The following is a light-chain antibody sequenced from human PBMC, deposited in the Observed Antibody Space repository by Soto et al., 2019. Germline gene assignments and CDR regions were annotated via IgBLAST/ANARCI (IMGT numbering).Light chain of an antibody. CDR1: QGISSY. Sequence: AIRMTQSPSSLSASTGDRVTITCRASQGISSYLAWYQHKPGKAPKLLIYAASTLQSGVPSRFSGSGSGTEFTLTISCLQSEDFATYYCQHYYSYPLGFTVGPGTKVDIK. J-gene: IGKJ3*01. V-gene: IGKV1-8*01. CDR3: QHYYSYPLGFT. CDR2: AAS.